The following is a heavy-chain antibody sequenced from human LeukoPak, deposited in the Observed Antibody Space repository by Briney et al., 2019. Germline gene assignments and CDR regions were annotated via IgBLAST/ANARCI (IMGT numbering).Heavy chain of an antibody. D-gene: IGHD5-18*01. CDR2: IRSKAYRGTT. J-gene: IGHJ6*02. CDR1: EFTFGDHA. Sequence: GGSLRLSCTASEFTFGDHAMSWVRQAPGKGLEWVGFIRSKAYRGTTEYAASVKGRFTISRDDSKSIAYLQMNSLKIEDTAVYYCTRGSTQLWLYNGMDVWGQGTTVIVSS. V-gene: IGHV3-49*04. CDR3: TRGSTQLWLYNGMDV.